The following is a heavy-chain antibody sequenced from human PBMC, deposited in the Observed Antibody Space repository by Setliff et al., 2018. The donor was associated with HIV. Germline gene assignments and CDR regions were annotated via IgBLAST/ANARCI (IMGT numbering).Heavy chain of an antibody. J-gene: IGHJ5*02. CDR3: ARAVSSGWHNWFDP. V-gene: IGHV4-4*07. D-gene: IGHD6-19*01. CDR1: GGSITNYY. Sequence: PSETLSLTCAVSGGSITNYYWSWIRQPAGKGLEWIGRIYTSGSTSYNPSLKSRVTISVDTSKNQFSLKMTSVTAADTAVYYCARAVSSGWHNWFDPWGQGTLVTVSS. CDR2: IYTSGST.